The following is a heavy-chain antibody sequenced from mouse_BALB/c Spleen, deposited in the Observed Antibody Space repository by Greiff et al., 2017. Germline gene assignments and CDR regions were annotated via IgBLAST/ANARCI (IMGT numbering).Heavy chain of an antibody. Sequence: EVQLVESGAELVRSGASVKLSCTASGFNINDYYMHWVKQRPEQGLEWIGWIDPEHGDTEYTPKFQGKATMTADTSSNTAYLQLSSLTSEDTAVYYCNRASEGFPFAYWGQGTLVTVSA. CDR2: IDPEHGDT. CDR1: GFNINDYY. J-gene: IGHJ3*01. CDR3: NRASEGFPFAY. V-gene: IGHV14-4*02.